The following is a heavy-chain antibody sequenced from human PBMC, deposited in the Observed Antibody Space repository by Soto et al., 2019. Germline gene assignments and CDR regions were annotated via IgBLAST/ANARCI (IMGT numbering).Heavy chain of an antibody. CDR1: GGTFSSYA. D-gene: IGHD3-10*01. CDR3: ASGSYYKTAQHGNNYYYYGMDV. CDR2: IIPIFGTA. J-gene: IGHJ6*02. Sequence: GASVKVSCKASGGTFSSYAISWVRQAPGQGLEWMGGIIPIFGTANYAQKFKGRVTITADESTSTAYMELSSLRSEDTAVYYCASGSYYKTAQHGNNYYYYGMDVWGQGTTVTVSS. V-gene: IGHV1-69*13.